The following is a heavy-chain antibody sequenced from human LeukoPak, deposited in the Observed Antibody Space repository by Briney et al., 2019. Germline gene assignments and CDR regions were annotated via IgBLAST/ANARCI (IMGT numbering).Heavy chain of an antibody. Sequence: GGSLRLSCAASGFTFSSYWMHWVRQAPGNGLVWVSRLNADGSYTTYADSVKGRFTISRDNAKNTLYLQMNSLRAEDTAVYYCARGNSNNFDHWGQGTLVTVSS. D-gene: IGHD4-11*01. CDR2: LNADGSYT. V-gene: IGHV3-74*01. CDR3: ARGNSNNFDH. CDR1: GFTFSSYW. J-gene: IGHJ5*02.